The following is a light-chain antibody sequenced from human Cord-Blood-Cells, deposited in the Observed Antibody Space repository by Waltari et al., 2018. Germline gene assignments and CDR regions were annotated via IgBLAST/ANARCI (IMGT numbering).Light chain of an antibody. V-gene: IGLV2-23*01. CDR1: SSDVGSYNL. J-gene: IGLJ1*01. Sequence: QSALTQPASVSGSPGQSITISCTGTSSDVGSYNLVSWYQQHPGKAPTPRLYEGSKRPEGVSNRFSGSKSGNTASLTVSGLQADDEADYYCFSYAGSSTFHYVFGTGTKVTVL. CDR3: FSYAGSSTFHYV. CDR2: EGS.